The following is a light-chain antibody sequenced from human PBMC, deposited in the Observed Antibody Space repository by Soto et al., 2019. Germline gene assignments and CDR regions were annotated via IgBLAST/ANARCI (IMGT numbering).Light chain of an antibody. V-gene: IGKV3-15*01. CDR2: GAS. CDR1: QSVSSD. Sequence: EIVMTQSPATLSVSPGARATLSCRASQSVSSDLAWYHQKPGQAPRLLIYGASTRATGIPARFSGSGSGTEFTLTITSLQSEDFAVYYCQQYNTCPRTFGQGTKVEIK. J-gene: IGKJ1*01. CDR3: QQYNTCPRT.